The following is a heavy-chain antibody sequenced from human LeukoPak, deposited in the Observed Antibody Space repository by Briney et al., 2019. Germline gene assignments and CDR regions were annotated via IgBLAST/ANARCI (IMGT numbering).Heavy chain of an antibody. CDR2: INHSGST. CDR3: ARDRYFIGFDY. V-gene: IGHV4-34*01. D-gene: IGHD3-9*01. Sequence: SETLSLTCAVYGGSLSGYYWSWIRQPPGKGLEWIGEINHSGSTNYNPSLKSRVSISVDTSKNQFSLKLTSVTAADTAVYYCARDRYFIGFDYWGQGTLVTVSS. J-gene: IGHJ4*02. CDR1: GGSLSGYY.